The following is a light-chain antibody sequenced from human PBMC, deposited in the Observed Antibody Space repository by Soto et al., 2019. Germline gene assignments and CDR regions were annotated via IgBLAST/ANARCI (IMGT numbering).Light chain of an antibody. Sequence: DIQMTESPSTLSASVGDRVTITWLASQSISSWFAWCQQKPGKAPKXLXDKXSSLERGVPSRLSGSGSGKEFTLTISSLQPDDFANYYCQQYNSYPSTVGQGTRLEI. CDR3: QQYNSYPST. V-gene: IGKV1-5*03. CDR2: KXS. CDR1: QSISSW. J-gene: IGKJ5*01.